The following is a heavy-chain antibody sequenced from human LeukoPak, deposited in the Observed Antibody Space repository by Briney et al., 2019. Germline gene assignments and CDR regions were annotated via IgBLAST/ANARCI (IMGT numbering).Heavy chain of an antibody. D-gene: IGHD6-13*01. CDR2: IIPIFGTA. Sequence: ASVKVSCKASGGTFSSYAISWVRQAPRQGLEWMGRIIPIFGTANYAQKFQGRVTITTDESTSTAYMELSSLRSEDTAVYYCARGGIVAAGIHFDYWGQGTLVTVSS. J-gene: IGHJ4*02. CDR1: GGTFSSYA. V-gene: IGHV1-69*05. CDR3: ARGGIVAAGIHFDY.